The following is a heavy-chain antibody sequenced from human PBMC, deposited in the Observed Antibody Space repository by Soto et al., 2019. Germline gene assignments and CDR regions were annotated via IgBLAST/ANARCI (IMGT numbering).Heavy chain of an antibody. J-gene: IGHJ6*03. V-gene: IGHV4-39*01. CDR2: IYYSGST. Sequence: SETLSLTCTVSGGSISSSSYYWGWIRQPPGKGLEWIGSIYYSGSTYYNPSLKSRVTISVDTSKNQFSLKLSSVTAADTAVYYCARILGYCSGGSCYPGSYYYYMDVWGKGTTVTVSS. D-gene: IGHD2-15*01. CDR3: ARILGYCSGGSCYPGSYYYYMDV. CDR1: GGSISSSSYY.